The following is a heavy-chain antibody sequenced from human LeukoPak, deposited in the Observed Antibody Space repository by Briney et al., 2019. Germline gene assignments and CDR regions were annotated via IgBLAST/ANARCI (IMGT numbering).Heavy chain of an antibody. J-gene: IGHJ3*02. CDR3: ARRVYYSSGWNDAFDI. D-gene: IGHD6-19*01. CDR2: ISAYNGNT. V-gene: IGHV1-18*01. CDR1: GYTFTSYD. Sequence: GASVKVSCKASGYTFTSYDISWVRQAPGQGLEWMGWISAYNGNTNYARKLQGRVTMTTDTSTSTAYMELRSLRFDDTAVYYCARRVYYSSGWNDAFDIWGQGTMVTVSS.